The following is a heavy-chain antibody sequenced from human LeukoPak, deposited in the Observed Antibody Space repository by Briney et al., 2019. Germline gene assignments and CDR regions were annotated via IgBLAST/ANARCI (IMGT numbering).Heavy chain of an antibody. V-gene: IGHV3-30*04. D-gene: IGHD6-19*01. J-gene: IGHJ4*02. CDR1: GFTFSTDA. CDR2: ISYDGSNK. Sequence: GGSLRLSCAASGFTFSTDAMHWVRQAPGKGLEWVAVISYDGSNKYYADSMKGRFTISRDNSKNRLYLQMNSLRAEDTAVYYCAKASPLYQWLASLESGFDHWGQGTLVTVSS. CDR3: AKASPLYQWLASLESGFDH.